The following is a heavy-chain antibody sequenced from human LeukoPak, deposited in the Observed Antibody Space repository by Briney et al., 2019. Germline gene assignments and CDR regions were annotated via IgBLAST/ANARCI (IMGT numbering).Heavy chain of an antibody. V-gene: IGHV3-7*03. CDR1: GFTLSSYW. CDR2: IREDGSEK. D-gene: IGHD3-10*01. CDR3: ARDWVAGVPFDAFDI. J-gene: IGHJ3*02. Sequence: GGSLRLSCAASGFTLSSYWMSWVRQAPGKGLEWVANIREDGSEKYYVDSVKGRFTISRDNAQNSVYLHMNSLTAEDTALYYCARDWVAGVPFDAFDIWGQGTMVSVSS.